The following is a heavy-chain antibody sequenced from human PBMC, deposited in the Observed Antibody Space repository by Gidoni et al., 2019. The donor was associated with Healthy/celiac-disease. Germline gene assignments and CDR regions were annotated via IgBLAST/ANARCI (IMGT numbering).Heavy chain of an antibody. CDR3: ARSPPYSSSSGRYFDY. J-gene: IGHJ4*02. Sequence: QVQLVQSGAEVKKPGASVKVSCKASGYTFTSYAMHWVRQAPGQRLEWMGWINAGNGNTKYSQKFQGRVTITRDTSASTAYMELSSLRSEDTAVYYCARSPPYSSSSGRYFDYWGQGTLVTVSS. CDR1: GYTFTSYA. D-gene: IGHD6-6*01. CDR2: INAGNGNT. V-gene: IGHV1-3*01.